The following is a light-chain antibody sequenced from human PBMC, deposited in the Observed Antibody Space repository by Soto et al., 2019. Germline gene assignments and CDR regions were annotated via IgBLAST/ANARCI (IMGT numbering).Light chain of an antibody. CDR1: QSVGSN. CDR2: GAS. J-gene: IGKJ4*01. Sequence: EIVLTQSPATLSVSPGEGATLSCRASQSVGSNLAWYQQRPGQAPRLLIYGASTRATAIPGRFSASGSGTEFPLTISSLQSEDFAFYFCQQYNNLPPLPVGRGTKV. V-gene: IGKV3-15*01. CDR3: QQYNNLPPLP.